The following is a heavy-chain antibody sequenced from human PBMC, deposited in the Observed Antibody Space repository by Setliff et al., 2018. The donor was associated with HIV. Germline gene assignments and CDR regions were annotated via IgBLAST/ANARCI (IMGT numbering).Heavy chain of an antibody. Sequence: SVKVSCKAFGFTFSTSAVQWVRQSRGEPLEWIGWVAVGSGASNYAQKFQERVTISTDISTSTAYMELSSLRSEDTAHYYCAAGGGSRFSPNAFDIWGRGTVVTVSS. V-gene: IGHV1-58*01. CDR1: GFTFSTSA. CDR3: AAGGGSRFSPNAFDI. D-gene: IGHD1-26*01. CDR2: VAVGSGAS. J-gene: IGHJ3*02.